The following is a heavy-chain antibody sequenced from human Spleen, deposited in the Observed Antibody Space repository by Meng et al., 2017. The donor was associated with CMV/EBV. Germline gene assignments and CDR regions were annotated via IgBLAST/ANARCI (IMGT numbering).Heavy chain of an antibody. CDR2: IYSGGSST. CDR1: GFTFSSYA. D-gene: IGHD6-6*01. CDR3: AKGNWAARFGGGYYGMDV. V-gene: IGHV3-23*03. Sequence: GGSLRLSCAASGFTFSSYAMSWVRQAPGKGLEWVSVIYSGGSSTYYADSVKGRFTISRDNSKNTLYLQMNSLRAEDTAVYYCAKGNWAARFGGGYYGMDVWGQGTTVTVSS. J-gene: IGHJ6*02.